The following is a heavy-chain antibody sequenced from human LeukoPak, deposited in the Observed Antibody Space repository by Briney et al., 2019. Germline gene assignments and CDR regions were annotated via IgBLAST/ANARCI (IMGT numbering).Heavy chain of an antibody. CDR1: GYTFTSYD. J-gene: IGHJ5*02. CDR2: MNPNSGNT. V-gene: IGHV1-8*01. Sequence: GASVKVSCKASGYTFTSYDINWVRQATGQGLEWMGWMNPNSGNTGYAQKFQGRVTMTRNTSISTAYMELSSLRSEDTAVYYCAGNTMIPTRPFDPWGQGTLVTVSS. D-gene: IGHD3-22*01. CDR3: AGNTMIPTRPFDP.